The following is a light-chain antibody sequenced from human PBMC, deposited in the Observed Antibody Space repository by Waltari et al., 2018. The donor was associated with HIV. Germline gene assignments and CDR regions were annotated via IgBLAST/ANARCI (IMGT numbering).Light chain of an antibody. Sequence: QSALTQPASVSGSPGQSITISCTGTSSDVGGYNYVSWYQQHPAKAPKLMIYEVSNRPSGVSNRVSGSKSGNTASLTISGLQAEDEADYYCSSYTSISTYVFGTGTKVTVL. CDR2: EVS. V-gene: IGLV2-14*01. CDR1: SSDVGGYNY. CDR3: SSYTSISTYV. J-gene: IGLJ1*01.